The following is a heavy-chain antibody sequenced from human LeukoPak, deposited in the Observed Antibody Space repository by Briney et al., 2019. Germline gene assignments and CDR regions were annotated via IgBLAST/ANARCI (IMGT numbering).Heavy chain of an antibody. Sequence: GGSLRLSCATSGFTFSTYWMHWVRQAPGKGLVWVSCIKSDGSSTIYADSVKGRFTISRDNAKSTLYLQMNSLRAEDTAVYYCSSRLFDWGQGTLATVSS. J-gene: IGHJ4*02. V-gene: IGHV3-74*01. CDR2: IKSDGSST. CDR1: GFTFSTYW. D-gene: IGHD6-25*01. CDR3: SSRLFD.